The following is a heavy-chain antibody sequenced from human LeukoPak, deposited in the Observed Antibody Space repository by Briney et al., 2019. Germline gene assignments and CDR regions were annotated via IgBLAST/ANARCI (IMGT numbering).Heavy chain of an antibody. CDR1: GFTFSSYE. J-gene: IGHJ4*02. D-gene: IGHD3-10*01. V-gene: IGHV3-48*03. CDR2: ISSSGSTI. Sequence: PGGSLRLSCAASGFTFSSYEMNWVRQAPGKGLEWVSYISSSGSTIYYADSVKGRFTISRDNAKNSLYLQMNSLRAEDTAVYYCAEAASVRGVSYWGQGTLVTVSS. CDR3: AEAASVRGVSY.